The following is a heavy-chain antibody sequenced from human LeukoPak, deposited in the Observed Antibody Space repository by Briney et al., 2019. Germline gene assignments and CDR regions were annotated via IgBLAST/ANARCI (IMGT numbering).Heavy chain of an antibody. CDR1: GGSFFGYH. V-gene: IGHV4-34*01. CDR2: INHRRIT. J-gene: IGHJ4*02. D-gene: IGHD4-23*01. Sequence: SETLSLTCAVSGGSFFGYHWNWVRQVPGKGLEWIGEINHRRITNYNPSLKSRVTISVDTSKNQFSLRLRSVTAADTAVYYCARDPTTVITTPYYFDDWGQGTLVTVSS. CDR3: ARDPTTVITTPYYFDD.